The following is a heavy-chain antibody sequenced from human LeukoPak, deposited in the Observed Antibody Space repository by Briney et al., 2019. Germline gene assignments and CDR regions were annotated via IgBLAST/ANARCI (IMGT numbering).Heavy chain of an antibody. Sequence: GGSLRLSCAASGFTPSNAWMSWVRQAPGEGGGWVGRIKSKTDGGTTDYAAPVKGRFTISRDNSKSTLYLQMSSLRAEDTAVYYCARGPSGYHITGGQGTLVTVSS. CDR3: ARGPSGYHIT. CDR2: IKSKTDGGTT. CDR1: GFTPSNAW. V-gene: IGHV3-15*01. J-gene: IGHJ4*02. D-gene: IGHD5-12*01.